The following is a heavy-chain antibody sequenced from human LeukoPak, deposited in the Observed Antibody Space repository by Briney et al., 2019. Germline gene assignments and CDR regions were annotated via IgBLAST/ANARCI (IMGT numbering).Heavy chain of an antibody. V-gene: IGHV3-30*02. CDR3: AKVGATRSYI. Sequence: GGSLRLSCAASGFTFSSYGMHWVRQAPGKGLEWVAFIRYDGSNKYYADSVKGRFTTSRDNSKNTLYLQMNSLRAEDTAVYYCAKVGATRSYIWGQGTMVTVSS. CDR2: IRYDGSNK. D-gene: IGHD1-26*01. CDR1: GFTFSSYG. J-gene: IGHJ3*02.